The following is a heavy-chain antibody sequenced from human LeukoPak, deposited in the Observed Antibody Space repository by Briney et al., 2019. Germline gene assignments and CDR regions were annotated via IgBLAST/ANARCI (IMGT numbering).Heavy chain of an antibody. D-gene: IGHD6-13*01. Sequence: PSETLSLTCTVSGGSISSYYWSWIRQSPGKVLEWIANIFYSGSPTYNPSLKSRVTISFDTSKTQFSLKLSSGTAADAAVYYCARVGHIAAAGTYDYWGQGTLVTVSS. CDR2: IFYSGSP. CDR1: GGSISSYY. V-gene: IGHV4-59*08. CDR3: ARVGHIAAAGTYDY. J-gene: IGHJ4*02.